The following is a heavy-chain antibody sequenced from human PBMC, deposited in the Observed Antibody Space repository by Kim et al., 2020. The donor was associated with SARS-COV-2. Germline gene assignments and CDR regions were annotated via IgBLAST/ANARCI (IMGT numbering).Heavy chain of an antibody. CDR2: IKSKTAGGTT. V-gene: IGHV3-15*01. Sequence: GGSLRLSCAASGFTFRNAWMSWVRHAPGNGLEWVGRIKSKTAGGTTDYAAPVKGRFTISRDDSKNTLYLQMNSLKTEDTAVYYCTTVGLLPPPGFSCDY. D-gene: IGHD3-22*01. J-gene: IGHJ4*01. CDR3: TTVGLLPPPGFSCDY. CDR1: GFTFRNAW.